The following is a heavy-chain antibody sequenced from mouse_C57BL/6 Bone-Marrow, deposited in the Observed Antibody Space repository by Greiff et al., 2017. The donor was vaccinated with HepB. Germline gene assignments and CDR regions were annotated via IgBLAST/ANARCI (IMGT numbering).Heavy chain of an antibody. CDR3: ARKKIGTTGDYYAMDY. Sequence: VKLVESGPGLVQPSQRLSITCTVSGFSLTSYGVHWVRQSPGKGLEWLGVIWSGGSTDYNAAFISRLSISKDNSKTQVFFKMNSLQADDTAIYYCARKKIGTTGDYYAMDYWGQGTSVTVSS. V-gene: IGHV2-2*01. CDR2: IWSGGST. J-gene: IGHJ4*01. CDR1: GFSLTSYG. D-gene: IGHD2-5*01.